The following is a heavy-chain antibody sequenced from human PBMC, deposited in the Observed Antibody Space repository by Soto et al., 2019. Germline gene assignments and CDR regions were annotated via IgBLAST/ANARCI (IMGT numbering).Heavy chain of an antibody. CDR3: AKDFQIARDAPGVPTAY. Sequence: EVQLLESGGGLVQPGGSLRLSCAASGFTFSSYAMSWVRQAPGKGLEWVSAISGSGGSTYYADSVKGRFTISRDNSKNTLYLQMNSLRAEDTAVYYCAKDFQIARDAPGVPTAYWGQGTLVTVSS. D-gene: IGHD2-2*01. J-gene: IGHJ4*02. CDR2: ISGSGGST. CDR1: GFTFSSYA. V-gene: IGHV3-23*01.